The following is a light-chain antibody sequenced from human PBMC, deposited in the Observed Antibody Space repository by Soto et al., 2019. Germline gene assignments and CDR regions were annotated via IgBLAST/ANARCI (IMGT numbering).Light chain of an antibody. V-gene: IGKV3-11*01. CDR1: QSVSSN. CDR2: DVS. Sequence: EIVMTQSPATLSVSPGERATFSCRASQSVSSNLAWYQQKPGQAPRLLIFDVSNRATGIPVRFSGSGSGTDFTLTISSLEPEDFAVYYCQQRTNWPIFGQGTRLEIK. CDR3: QQRTNWPI. J-gene: IGKJ5*01.